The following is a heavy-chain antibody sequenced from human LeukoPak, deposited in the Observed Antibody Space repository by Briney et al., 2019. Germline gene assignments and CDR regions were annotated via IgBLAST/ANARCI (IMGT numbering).Heavy chain of an antibody. CDR1: GGSFSTDNGY. Sequence: SETLSLTCTVSGGSFSTDNGYWGWIRQPPGKGLEWIGSIYYNGSTYYNPSLKSRVTISVDTSKNQFSLKVNSVTAADTAVYYCARDTRNAFDIWGQGTMVTVSS. D-gene: IGHD1-1*01. CDR2: IYYNGST. J-gene: IGHJ3*02. CDR3: ARDTRNAFDI. V-gene: IGHV4-39*07.